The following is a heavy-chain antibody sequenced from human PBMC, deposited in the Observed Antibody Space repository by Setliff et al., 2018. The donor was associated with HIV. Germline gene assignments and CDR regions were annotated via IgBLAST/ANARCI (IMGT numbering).Heavy chain of an antibody. Sequence: ASVKVSCKASGYIFTDYFIHWVRQAPGQGLEWMGWISPHNGVATHARIFQDRIILTRDTSTSIAYMELIRPRHDDTAFYFCTRAHFLVTETRNWFDPWGQGTLVTVSS. CDR1: GYIFTDYF. CDR3: TRAHFLVTETRNWFDP. CDR2: ISPHNGVA. V-gene: IGHV1-2*02. D-gene: IGHD1-26*01. J-gene: IGHJ5*02.